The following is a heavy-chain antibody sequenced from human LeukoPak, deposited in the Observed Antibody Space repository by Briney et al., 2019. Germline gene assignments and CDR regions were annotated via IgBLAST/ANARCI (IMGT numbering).Heavy chain of an antibody. CDR1: GGSISSYY. CDR2: IYYSGST. J-gene: IGHJ5*02. CDR3: ARGVKGYNWNDMMSWFDP. D-gene: IGHD1-1*01. Sequence: SETLSLTCTVSGGSISSYYWSWFRQPPGKGLEWIGYIYYSGSTNYNPSLKSRVTISVDTSKNQFSLKLSSVTAADTAVYYCARGVKGYNWNDMMSWFDPWGQGTLVTVSS. V-gene: IGHV4-59*01.